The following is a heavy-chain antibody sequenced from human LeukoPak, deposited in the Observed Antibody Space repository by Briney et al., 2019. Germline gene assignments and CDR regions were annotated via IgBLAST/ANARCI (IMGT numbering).Heavy chain of an antibody. D-gene: IGHD3-10*01. CDR2: INHSGST. V-gene: IGHV4-34*01. Sequence: SETLSLTCAVYGGSFSGYYWSWIRQPPGKGLEWIGEINHSGSTNYNPSLKSRVTISVDTSKNQFSLKLSSVTAADTAVYYCARRSDGSYAFDIWGQGTMVTVSS. J-gene: IGHJ3*02. CDR1: GGSFSGYY. CDR3: ARRSDGSYAFDI.